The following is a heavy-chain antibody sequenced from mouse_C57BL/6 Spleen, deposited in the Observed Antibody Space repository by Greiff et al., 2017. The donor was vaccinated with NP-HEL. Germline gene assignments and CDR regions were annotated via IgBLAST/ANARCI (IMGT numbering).Heavy chain of an antibody. CDR3: ARAPHYYGSDY. CDR2: ISYDGSN. J-gene: IGHJ2*01. CDR1: GYSITSGYY. Sequence: EVKLQESGPGLVKPSQSLSLTCSVTGYSITSGYYWNWIRQFPGNKLEWMGYISYDGSNNYNPSLKNRISITRDTSKNQFFLKLNSVTTEDTATYYCARAPHYYGSDYWGQGTTLTVSS. V-gene: IGHV3-6*01. D-gene: IGHD1-1*01.